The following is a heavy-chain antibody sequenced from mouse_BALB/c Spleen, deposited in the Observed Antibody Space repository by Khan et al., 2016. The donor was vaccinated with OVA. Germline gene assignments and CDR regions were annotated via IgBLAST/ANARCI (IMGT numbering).Heavy chain of an antibody. V-gene: IGHV1-5*01. J-gene: IGHJ2*01. CDR2: IYPGNSDT. D-gene: IGHD2-1*01. CDR3: TRNGFGNYESWDY. CDR1: GYTFTSYW. Sequence: VQLQQSGTVLARPGASVKMSCKASGYTFTSYWMHWVKQRPGQGLEWIGAIYPGNSDTNYTQKFKGKATLTAVTSTSTAYMEFNSLTNEDSAVYYCTRNGFGNYESWDYWGQGTTLTVSS.